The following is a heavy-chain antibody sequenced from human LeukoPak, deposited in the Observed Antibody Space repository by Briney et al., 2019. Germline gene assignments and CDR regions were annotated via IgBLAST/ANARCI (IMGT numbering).Heavy chain of an antibody. D-gene: IGHD3-10*01. CDR3: ARGDGSGSYYLFDY. J-gene: IGHJ4*02. CDR1: GGSISSSSYY. CDR2: ISYSGST. Sequence: SETLSLTCTVSGGSISSSSYYWGWIRQPPGKGLEWIGSISYSGSTYYNPSLKSRVTISVDTSKNQFSLKLSSVTAADTAVYYCARGDGSGSYYLFDYWGQGTLVTVSS. V-gene: IGHV4-39*07.